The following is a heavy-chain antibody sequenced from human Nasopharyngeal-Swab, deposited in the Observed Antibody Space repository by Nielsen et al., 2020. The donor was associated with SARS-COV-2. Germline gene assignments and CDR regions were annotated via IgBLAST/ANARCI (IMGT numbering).Heavy chain of an antibody. CDR3: ARGGLDSSSWYGYYFDY. J-gene: IGHJ4*02. V-gene: IGHV3-23*01. CDR2: ISGSDHTT. CDR1: GFTFSSYS. Sequence: GESLKISCAASGFTFSSYSMNWVRQAPGKGLEWVSVISGSDHTTYYADSVKGRFTISRDNSKNTLYLQMNSLRAEDTAVYYCARGGLDSSSWYGYYFDYWGQGTLVTVSS. D-gene: IGHD6-13*01.